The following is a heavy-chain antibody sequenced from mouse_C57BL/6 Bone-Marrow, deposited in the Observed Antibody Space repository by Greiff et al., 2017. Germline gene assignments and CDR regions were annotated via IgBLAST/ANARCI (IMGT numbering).Heavy chain of an antibody. J-gene: IGHJ2*01. CDR1: GFTFSSYT. CDR3: ARHPTGTYYFDY. V-gene: IGHV5-9*01. Sequence: EVKVVESGGGLVKPGGSLKLSCAASGFTFSSYTMSWVRQTPEKRLEWVATISGGGGNTYYPDSVKGRFTISRDNAKNTLYLQMSSLRSEDTALYYCARHPTGTYYFDYWGQGTTLTVSS. D-gene: IGHD4-1*02. CDR2: ISGGGGNT.